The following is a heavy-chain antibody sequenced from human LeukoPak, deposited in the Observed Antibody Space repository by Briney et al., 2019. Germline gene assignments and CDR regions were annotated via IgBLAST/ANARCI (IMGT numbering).Heavy chain of an antibody. CDR3: ARGRGYNSGYPFDY. CDR2: ISYDGNNK. Sequence: PGGSLRLSCAASGFTFSSYAMHGVRKAPGRGLEWVAVISYDGNNKYYADSVKGQFTISRDNSKNTLYLQMNSLRAEDTAVYYCARGRGYNSGYPFDYWGQGTLVTVSS. V-gene: IGHV3-30-3*01. D-gene: IGHD5-18*01. J-gene: IGHJ4*02. CDR1: GFTFSSYA.